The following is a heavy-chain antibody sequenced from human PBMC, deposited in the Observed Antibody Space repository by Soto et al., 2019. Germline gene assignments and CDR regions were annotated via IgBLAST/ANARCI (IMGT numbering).Heavy chain of an antibody. CDR3: ARGIAVAGRGSWFDP. Sequence: ASVKVSCKASGYTFTSYGISWVRQAPGQGLEWMGWISAYNGNTNYAQKLQGRVTMTTDTSTSTAYMELRSLRSDDTAVYYCARGIAVAGRGSWFDPWGQGTLVTVSS. J-gene: IGHJ5*02. V-gene: IGHV1-18*01. D-gene: IGHD6-19*01. CDR1: GYTFTSYG. CDR2: ISAYNGNT.